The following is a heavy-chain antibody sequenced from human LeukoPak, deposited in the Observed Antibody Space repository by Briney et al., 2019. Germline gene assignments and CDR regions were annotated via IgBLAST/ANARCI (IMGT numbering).Heavy chain of an antibody. CDR3: AREQYSSGWYRNAFDI. V-gene: IGHV1-69*06. CDR2: IIPLFGTP. J-gene: IGHJ3*02. CDR1: VGTFSSYA. Sequence: ASVKVSCTASVGTFSSYATSGVRQAPGQGLEGMGGIIPLFGTPNSAQKFQGRGTITADKSTSTAYMELSSLRFEDTAVYYCAREQYSSGWYRNAFDIWGQGTMVTVSS. D-gene: IGHD6-19*01.